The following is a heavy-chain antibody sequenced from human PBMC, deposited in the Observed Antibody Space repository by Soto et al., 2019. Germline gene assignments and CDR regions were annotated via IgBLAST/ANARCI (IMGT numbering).Heavy chain of an antibody. D-gene: IGHD6-6*01. Sequence: VQLVESGGGLVKPGGSRRLSCADSGFTFSGYNMSWIRQAPGKGLEWVSYITSSGSNTFDAESVKGRFTISRDNTMNLLYLQMNSLSAEDTAVYYCARRGTSSSAHHFDHWGQGTLVTVSS. CDR3: ARRGTSSSAHHFDH. CDR1: GFTFSGYN. CDR2: ITSSGSNT. V-gene: IGHV3-11*01. J-gene: IGHJ4*02.